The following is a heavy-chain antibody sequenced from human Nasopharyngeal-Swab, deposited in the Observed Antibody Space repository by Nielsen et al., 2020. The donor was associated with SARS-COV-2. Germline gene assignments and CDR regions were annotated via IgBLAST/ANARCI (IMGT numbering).Heavy chain of an antibody. Sequence: GESLKISCAASGFTFSSYAMHWVRQAPGKGLEWVAVISYDGSNKYYADSVKGRFTISRDNSKNTLYLQMNSLRAEDTAVYYCAKDLRLRFLEWLLGPDAFDIWGQGTMVTVSS. CDR2: ISYDGSNK. J-gene: IGHJ3*02. V-gene: IGHV3-30*04. D-gene: IGHD3-3*01. CDR1: GFTFSSYA. CDR3: AKDLRLRFLEWLLGPDAFDI.